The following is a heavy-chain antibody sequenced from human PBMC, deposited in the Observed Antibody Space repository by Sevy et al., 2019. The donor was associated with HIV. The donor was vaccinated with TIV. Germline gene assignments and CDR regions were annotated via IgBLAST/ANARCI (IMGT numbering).Heavy chain of an antibody. J-gene: IGHJ6*03. Sequence: ASVKVSCKASGGTFSSYAISWVRQAPGQGLEWMGGIIPIFGTANYAQKFQGRVTITAYESTSTAYMELSSLRSEDTAVYYCASAYYYDSSGYYYYYYYMDVWGKGTTVTVSS. D-gene: IGHD3-22*01. CDR2: IIPIFGTA. V-gene: IGHV1-69*13. CDR1: GGTFSSYA. CDR3: ASAYYYDSSGYYYYYYYMDV.